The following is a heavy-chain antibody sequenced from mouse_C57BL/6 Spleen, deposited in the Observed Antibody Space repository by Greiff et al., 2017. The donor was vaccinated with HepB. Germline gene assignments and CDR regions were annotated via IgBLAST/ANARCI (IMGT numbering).Heavy chain of an antibody. D-gene: IGHD1-1*01. V-gene: IGHV1-61*01. J-gene: IGHJ2*01. CDR3: ARYYYYGSSYVLFDY. Sequence: VQLQQPGAELVRPGSSVKLSCKASGYTFTSYWMDWVKQRPGQGLEWIGNIYPSDSETHYNQKFKDKATLTVDKSSSTAYMQLSSLTSEDSAVYYCARYYYYGSSYVLFDYWGQGTTLTVSS. CDR2: IYPSDSET. CDR1: GYTFTSYW.